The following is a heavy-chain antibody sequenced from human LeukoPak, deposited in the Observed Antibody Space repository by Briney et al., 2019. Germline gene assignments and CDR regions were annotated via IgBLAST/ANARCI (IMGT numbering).Heavy chain of an antibody. D-gene: IGHD6-19*01. Sequence: SVKVSCKASGGTFSSFAISWVRQAPGQGLEWMGGIIPIFGTANYAQKFQGRVTITADESTSTAYMELSSLRSEDTAVYYRARGEAVAELDYWGQGTLVTVSS. CDR1: GGTFSSFA. V-gene: IGHV1-69*13. J-gene: IGHJ4*02. CDR3: ARGEAVAELDY. CDR2: IIPIFGTA.